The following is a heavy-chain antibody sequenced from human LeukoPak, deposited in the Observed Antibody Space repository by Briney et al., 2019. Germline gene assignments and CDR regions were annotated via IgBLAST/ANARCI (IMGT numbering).Heavy chain of an antibody. Sequence: PSETLSLTCTVSGGSISNYYWNWIRQPPGKGLEWIGYIYYSGTTNYNPSLKSRVSMSVDTSKNQFSLKLSSVTAADTAVYYCARASSTGGNWFDPWGQGTLVTVSS. CDR2: IYYSGTT. CDR3: ARASSTGGNWFDP. J-gene: IGHJ5*02. CDR1: GGSISNYY. D-gene: IGHD6-13*01. V-gene: IGHV4-59*01.